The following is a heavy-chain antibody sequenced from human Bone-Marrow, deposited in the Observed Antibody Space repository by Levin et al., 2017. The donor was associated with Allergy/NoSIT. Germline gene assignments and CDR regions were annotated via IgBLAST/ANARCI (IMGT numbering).Heavy chain of an antibody. CDR2: INPYNGNT. J-gene: IGHJ4*02. CDR3: ARDHEYTNSALNF. V-gene: IGHV1-18*01. CDR1: GYTFTNFG. D-gene: IGHD2-2*02. Sequence: PGESLKISCKAAGYTFTNFGLAWVRQAPGQGLEWMGWINPYNGNTNLAQQLQGRLTLTTETSTTTAYMELRNLRSDDTAIYYCARDHEYTNSALNFWGQGTLVTVSS.